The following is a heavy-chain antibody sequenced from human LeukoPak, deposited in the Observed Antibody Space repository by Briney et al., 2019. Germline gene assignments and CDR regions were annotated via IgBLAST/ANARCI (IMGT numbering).Heavy chain of an antibody. CDR2: IYTSGNT. CDR3: ARDRNDILTGYPENWFDP. CDR1: GGSISSYY. J-gene: IGHJ5*02. D-gene: IGHD3-9*01. V-gene: IGHV4-4*07. Sequence: SETLSLTCTVSGGSISSYYWSWIRQPAGKGLEWIGRIYTSGNTNYNPSLKSRVTMSVDTSKNQFSLKLSSVTAADTAVYYCARDRNDILTGYPENWFDPWGQGTLVTVSS.